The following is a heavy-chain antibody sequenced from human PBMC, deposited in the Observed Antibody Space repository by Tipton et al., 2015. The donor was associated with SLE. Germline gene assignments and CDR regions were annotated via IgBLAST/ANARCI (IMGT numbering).Heavy chain of an antibody. V-gene: IGHV4-39*07. D-gene: IGHD6-19*01. Sequence: TLSLTCTVSGGSISSSRYYWGWIRQPPGKGLEWIGSIYHSGTAYYNPSLKSRVTISVDTSKNQISLKLSSVTAADTAVYYCARAKGSPGWFDPWGQGTLVTVSS. CDR2: IYHSGTA. CDR3: ARAKGSPGWFDP. CDR1: GGSISSSRYY. J-gene: IGHJ5*02.